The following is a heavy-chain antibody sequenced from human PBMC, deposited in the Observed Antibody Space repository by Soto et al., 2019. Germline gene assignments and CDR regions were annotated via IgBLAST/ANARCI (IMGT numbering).Heavy chain of an antibody. J-gene: IGHJ6*02. Sequence: GGALRLSCAASGFTCSSYAMHWVRQAPGKGLEWVAVISYDGSNKYYADSVKGRFTISRDNSKNTLYLQMNSLRAEDTAVYYCARVMDSGSYYSYYYYGMDVWGQGTTVTVSS. D-gene: IGHD1-26*01. CDR1: GFTCSSYA. CDR3: ARVMDSGSYYSYYYYGMDV. V-gene: IGHV3-30-3*01. CDR2: ISYDGSNK.